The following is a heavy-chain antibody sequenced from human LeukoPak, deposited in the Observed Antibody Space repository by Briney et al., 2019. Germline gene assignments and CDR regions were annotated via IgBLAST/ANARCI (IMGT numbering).Heavy chain of an antibody. D-gene: IGHD3-3*01. CDR2: IYTSGST. Sequence: PSETLSLTCTVSGGSISSYYWSWIRQPAGKGLEWIGRIYTSGSTNYNPSLKSRVTMSVDTSKNQFSLKLSSVTAADTAVYYCARDQYYDFWSGYYPAWFDLWGQGTLVTVSS. CDR1: GGSISSYY. V-gene: IGHV4-4*07. J-gene: IGHJ5*02. CDR3: ARDQYYDFWSGYYPAWFDL.